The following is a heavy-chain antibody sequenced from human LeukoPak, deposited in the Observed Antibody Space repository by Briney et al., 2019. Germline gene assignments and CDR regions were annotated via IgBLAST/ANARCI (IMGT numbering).Heavy chain of an antibody. CDR2: ISAYNGNT. Sequence: ASVKVSCKASGYTFTSYGISWVRQAPGQGLEWMGWISAYNGNTNYAQKLQGRVTMTIDTSTSTAYMELRSLRSDDTAVYYCARDRYCSSTSCYMDYYGMDVWGQGTTVTVSS. CDR1: GYTFTSYG. CDR3: ARDRYCSSTSCYMDYYGMDV. J-gene: IGHJ6*02. D-gene: IGHD2-2*02. V-gene: IGHV1-18*01.